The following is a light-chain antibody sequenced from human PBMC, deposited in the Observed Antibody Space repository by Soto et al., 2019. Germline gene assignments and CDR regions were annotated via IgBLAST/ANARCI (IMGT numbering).Light chain of an antibody. CDR2: KAA. V-gene: IGKV1-5*03. Sequence: DIQMTQSPSTLSASVGERVTITCRASQSISSWLAWYQQKPGKAPKLLIYKAASLESGVRSRFSGSESGTEFTLTISSLQPYDFATYYCQQYNSYSPYTFGQGTKLEIK. CDR1: QSISSW. CDR3: QQYNSYSPYT. J-gene: IGKJ2*01.